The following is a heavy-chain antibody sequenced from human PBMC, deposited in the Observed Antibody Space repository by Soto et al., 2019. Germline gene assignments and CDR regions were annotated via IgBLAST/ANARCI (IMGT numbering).Heavy chain of an antibody. CDR1: GFTFTSSP. V-gene: IGHV1-58*01. Sequence: SVKVSCKASGFTFTSSPVHGVRQARGQRLDGIGWIVVGSANTNYAQKFQERVTINSHRSTNTANIDPSSLRSEGPAVRYCAAGGIAVALVRSNYYYHYGMDVWGRGTTVTVSS. CDR2: IVVGSANT. J-gene: IGHJ6*02. D-gene: IGHD6-19*01. CDR3: AAGGIAVALVRSNYYYHYGMDV.